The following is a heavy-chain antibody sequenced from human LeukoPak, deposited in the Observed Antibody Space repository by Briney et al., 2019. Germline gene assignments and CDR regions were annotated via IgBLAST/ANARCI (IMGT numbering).Heavy chain of an antibody. D-gene: IGHD2-2*01. V-gene: IGHV3-30-3*01. CDR2: ISYDAGDK. CDR3: ASEVVPAAPGSDYFDY. J-gene: IGHJ4*02. Sequence: GGSLRLSCAASGFTFSSYAIHWVRQAPGKGLEWVALISYDAGDKYYADSVKGRFTISRDNAKNSLYLQMNSLRAEDTAVYYCASEVVPAAPGSDYFDYWGQGTLVTVSS. CDR1: GFTFSSYA.